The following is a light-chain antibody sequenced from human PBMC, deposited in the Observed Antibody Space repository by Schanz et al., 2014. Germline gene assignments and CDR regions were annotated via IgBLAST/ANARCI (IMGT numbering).Light chain of an antibody. CDR1: QGISSY. CDR2: SAS. Sequence: IQLTQSPSSLSASVGDRVTITCRASQGISSYLGWYLQKPGKAPKVLIYSASTLQSGVPSRFSGSGAGTDFTLTISSLQPEDFATYYCQQSYSTPYTFGQGTKLEIK. J-gene: IGKJ2*01. V-gene: IGKV1-9*01. CDR3: QQSYSTPYT.